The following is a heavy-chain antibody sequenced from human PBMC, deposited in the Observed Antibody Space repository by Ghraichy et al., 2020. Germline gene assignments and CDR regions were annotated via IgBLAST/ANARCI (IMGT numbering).Heavy chain of an antibody. V-gene: IGHV3-23*01. Sequence: GGSLRLSCAASGFTFSAYAMSWVRQTPGKGLEWVSDISGSGGSTNYADSVKGRFTISRDNSKNTLYLHMSSLRAEDTAVYYCAKWSTLTANWFDPRGQGTLVTDSS. J-gene: IGHJ5*02. D-gene: IGHD2-21*02. CDR2: ISGSGGST. CDR3: AKWSTLTANWFDP. CDR1: GFTFSAYA.